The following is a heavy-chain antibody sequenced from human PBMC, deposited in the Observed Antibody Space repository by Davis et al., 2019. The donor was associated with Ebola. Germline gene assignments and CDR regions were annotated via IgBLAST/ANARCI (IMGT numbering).Heavy chain of an antibody. J-gene: IGHJ5*02. D-gene: IGHD2-15*01. Sequence: SETLSLTCAVYGGSFSGYYWSWIRQPPGKGLEWIGEINHSGSTYYNPSLKSRVTISVDTSKNQFSLKLSSVTAADTAVYYCVRVVVAATSWFDPWGQGTLVTVSS. CDR2: INHSGST. V-gene: IGHV4-34*01. CDR1: GGSFSGYY. CDR3: VRVVVAATSWFDP.